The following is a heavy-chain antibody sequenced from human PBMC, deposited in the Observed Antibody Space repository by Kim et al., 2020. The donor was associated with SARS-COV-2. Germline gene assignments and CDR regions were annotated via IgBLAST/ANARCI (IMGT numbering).Heavy chain of an antibody. V-gene: IGHV1-3*01. Sequence: ASVKVSCKASGYTFTSYAMHWVRQAPGQRLEWMGWINAGNGNTKYSQKFQGRVTITRDTSASTAYMELSSLRSEDTAVYYCARVSGTGTPGYYYYGMDVWGQGTTVTVSS. CDR2: INAGNGNT. D-gene: IGHD1-1*01. CDR1: GYTFTSYA. CDR3: ARVSGTGTPGYYYYGMDV. J-gene: IGHJ6*02.